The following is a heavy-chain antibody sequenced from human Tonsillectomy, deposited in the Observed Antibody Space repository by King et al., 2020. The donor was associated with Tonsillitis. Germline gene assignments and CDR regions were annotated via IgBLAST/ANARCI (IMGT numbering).Heavy chain of an antibody. J-gene: IGHJ6*02. CDR2: INPNSGGT. D-gene: IGHD6-13*01. Sequence: VQLVESGAEVKKPGASVKVSCKASGYTFTGYYMDWVRQAPGQGLEGMAWINPNSGGTNYAQKFQGRVTMTRATSINTAYMELSRLRSDDTAVYYCARGGSSSSLNYYYGMDVWGQGTTVTVSS. CDR1: GYTFTGYY. CDR3: ARGGSSSSLNYYYGMDV. V-gene: IGHV1-2*02.